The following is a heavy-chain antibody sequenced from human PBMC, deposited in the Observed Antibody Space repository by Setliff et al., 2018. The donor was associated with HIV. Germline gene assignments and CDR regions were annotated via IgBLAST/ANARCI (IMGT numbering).Heavy chain of an antibody. J-gene: IGHJ4*02. CDR2: SRNKGNPNPT. CDR3: AIASSGHSGSYLDY. V-gene: IGHV3-72*01. CDR1: GGSFSDHY. Sequence: LSLTCAVYGGSFSDHYMDWVRQAPGKGLEWVGRSRNKGNPNPTEYAASVKGRFTLSRDDSKNSVSLQMNSLKIEDTAMYYCAIASSGHSGSYLDYWGQGTLVTVSS. D-gene: IGHD5-12*01.